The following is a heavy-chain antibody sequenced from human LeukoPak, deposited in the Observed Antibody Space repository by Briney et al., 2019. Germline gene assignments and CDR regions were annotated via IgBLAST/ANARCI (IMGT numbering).Heavy chain of an antibody. CDR1: GFTFSNYW. CDR2: IKQDGSEK. D-gene: IGHD4-11*01. Sequence: GGSLRLSCAASGFTFSNYWMSWVRQAPGKGLEWVANIKQDGSEKYYVSSVKGRFTISRDNAKNSLYLQMNSLRAEDAAVYYCANEYSKGDIWGQGTMVTVSS. V-gene: IGHV3-7*03. J-gene: IGHJ3*02. CDR3: ANEYSKGDI.